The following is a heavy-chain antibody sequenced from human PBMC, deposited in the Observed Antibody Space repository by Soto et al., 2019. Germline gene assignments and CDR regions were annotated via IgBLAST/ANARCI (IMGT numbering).Heavy chain of an antibody. CDR2: INPSGGST. CDR1: GYIFTNHY. J-gene: IGHJ4*01. D-gene: IGHD3-22*01. Sequence: QVQLVQSGAEVKKPGASVTVSCKASGYIFTNHYIHWVRQAPGQGLEWMGIINPSGGSTNYLQKFQGRVTMTRDTSTSTVYMELSSLRSEDTAVYFCARADYYDSSGFYYDYGGHGTLVTVSS. CDR3: ARADYYDSSGFYYDY. V-gene: IGHV1-46*01.